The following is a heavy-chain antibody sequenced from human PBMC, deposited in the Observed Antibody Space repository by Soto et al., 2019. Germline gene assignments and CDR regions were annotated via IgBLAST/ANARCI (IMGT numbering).Heavy chain of an antibody. Sequence: EVQLVESGGGLVKPGGSLRISCTASGFTFSHAWMTWVRQTPGMGLEWVGRIKSKSDGGTADYGAPVKGRFTMSRDDSRNTVFLQMTSLKTDDTAVYYCYIPFYYHSMDVWGRGTTVTVSS. J-gene: IGHJ6*02. D-gene: IGHD3-10*01. CDR1: GFTFSHAW. CDR2: IKSKSDGGTA. V-gene: IGHV3-15*01. CDR3: YIPFYYHSMDV.